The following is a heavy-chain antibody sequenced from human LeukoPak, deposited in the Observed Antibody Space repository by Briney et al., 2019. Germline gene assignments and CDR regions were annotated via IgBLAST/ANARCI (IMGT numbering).Heavy chain of an antibody. CDR2: FDPEDGET. CDR1: GYTLTELS. V-gene: IGHV1-24*01. J-gene: IGHJ4*02. CDR3: ATLNVLRYFDTTDY. D-gene: IGHD3-9*01. Sequence: ASVKVSCKVSGYTLTELSMHWVRQAPGKGLEWMGGFDPEDGETIYAQKFQGRVTMTEDTSTDTAYMELSSLRSEDTVVYYCATLNVLRYFDTTDYWGQGTLVTVSS.